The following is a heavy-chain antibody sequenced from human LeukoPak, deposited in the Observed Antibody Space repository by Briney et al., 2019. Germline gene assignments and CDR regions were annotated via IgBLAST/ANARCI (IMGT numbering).Heavy chain of an antibody. CDR1: GFTFSSYW. Sequence: GGSLRLSCAASGFTFSSYWMGGVRQAPGKGLEWVANIKQDGSENDYVDSVKGRFTISRDNAKNSLYLQMNSLRAEDTAVYYCARLLYCYGYYFDYWGQGTLVTVSS. D-gene: IGHD5-18*01. V-gene: IGHV3-7*01. CDR2: IKQDGSEN. CDR3: ARLLYCYGYYFDY. J-gene: IGHJ4*02.